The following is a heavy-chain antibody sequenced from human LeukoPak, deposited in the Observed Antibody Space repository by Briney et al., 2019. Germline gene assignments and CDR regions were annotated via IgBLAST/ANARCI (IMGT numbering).Heavy chain of an antibody. CDR3: ARDWEAVSAFDI. V-gene: IGHV3-30-3*01. D-gene: IGHD1-26*01. CDR2: VSYDGSNK. J-gene: IGHJ3*02. CDR1: GFTFSTYS. Sequence: PGGSLRLSCAASGFTFSTYSMHWIRQAPGKGLEWVAAVSYDGSNKYYADSVKGRFTISRDNSKNTLYLQMNSLRAEDTAVYSCARDWEAVSAFDIWGQGTMVTVSS.